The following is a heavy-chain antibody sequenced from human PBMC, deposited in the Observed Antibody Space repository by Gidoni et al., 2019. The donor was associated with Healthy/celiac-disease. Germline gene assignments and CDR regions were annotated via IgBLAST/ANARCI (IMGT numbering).Heavy chain of an antibody. CDR2: IIPSFGTA. D-gene: IGHD5-18*01. J-gene: IGHJ4*02. CDR3: ARPAMGTV. Sequence: VQLVQSGAEVQKPGSSVKVSFKASGGTFSSYAISWVRQAPGQGLEWMGGIIPSFGTANYAQKCQGRVTITEDESTSTAYMELSSLRSEDTAVYYWARPAMGTVGGQGTLVTVSS. CDR1: GGTFSSYA. V-gene: IGHV1-69*01.